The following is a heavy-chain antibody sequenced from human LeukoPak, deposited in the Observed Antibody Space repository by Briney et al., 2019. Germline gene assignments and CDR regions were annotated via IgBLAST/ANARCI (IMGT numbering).Heavy chain of an antibody. CDR2: ISYDGSNK. CDR3: ARDSGDYGDYARYDH. Sequence: PGGSLRLSCAASGFTFSSYAMHWVRQAPGKGLEWVAVISYDGSNKYYADSVKGRFTISRDNSKNTLYLQMNSLRAEDTAVYYCARDSGDYGDYARYDHWGQGTLVTVSS. J-gene: IGHJ4*02. D-gene: IGHD4-17*01. V-gene: IGHV3-30*04. CDR1: GFTFSSYA.